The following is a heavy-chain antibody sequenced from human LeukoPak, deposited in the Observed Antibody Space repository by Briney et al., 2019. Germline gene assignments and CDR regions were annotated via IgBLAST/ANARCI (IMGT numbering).Heavy chain of an antibody. V-gene: IGHV4-59*12. J-gene: IGHJ4*02. CDR2: IYYTGST. D-gene: IGHD6-19*01. CDR1: GGSISSFY. CDR3: TRTSSGPDY. Sequence: SETLSLTCTVSGGSISSFYWSWIRQPPGKGLEWIGYIYYTGSTNYNSSLKSRVTISVDTSKNQFSLNLSSVTPEDTAVYYCTRTSSGPDYWGQGTLVTVSS.